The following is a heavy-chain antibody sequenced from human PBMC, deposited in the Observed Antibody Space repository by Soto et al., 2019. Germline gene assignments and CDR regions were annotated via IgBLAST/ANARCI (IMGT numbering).Heavy chain of an antibody. J-gene: IGHJ4*02. D-gene: IGHD6-19*01. V-gene: IGHV6-1*01. CDR2: TYYRSKWYN. CDR1: GDSVSTNSAT. CDR3: ARDTNSGLDY. Sequence: SQTLSLTCAISGDSVSTNSATWDWIRQSPSRGLEWLGRTYYRSKWYNDYAVSVKGRITINPDTSNNQLSLQLNSVTPEDTAVYYCARDTNSGLDYWGQGTVVTVSS.